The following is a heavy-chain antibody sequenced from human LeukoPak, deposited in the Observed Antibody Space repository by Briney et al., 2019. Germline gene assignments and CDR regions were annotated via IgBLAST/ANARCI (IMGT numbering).Heavy chain of an antibody. J-gene: IGHJ3*02. D-gene: IGHD6-6*01. CDR2: ISYDGSNK. CDR1: GFTFSSYA. V-gene: IGHV3-30-3*01. CDR3: ANPNSSSSYAFDI. Sequence: GGSLRLSCAASGFTFSSYAMHWVRQAPGKGLEWVAVISYDGSNKYYADSVKGRFTISRDNSKNTLYLQMNSLRAEDTAVYYCANPNSSSSYAFDIWGQGTMVTVSS.